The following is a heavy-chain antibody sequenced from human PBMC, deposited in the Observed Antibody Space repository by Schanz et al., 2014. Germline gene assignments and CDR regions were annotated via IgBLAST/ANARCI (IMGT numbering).Heavy chain of an antibody. V-gene: IGHV3-48*01. D-gene: IGHD4-17*01. CDR1: GFSFSSYS. Sequence: EADLVESGGGLIQRGESLRLSCSASGFSFSSYSMNWVRQAPGKGLEWLSYIDGKSTTVYYADSVKGRFTVSRDNAKNSMYLHMKSLRGEDTAVYYCARDRGHGDLPGDIWGQGTMVTVSS. J-gene: IGHJ3*02. CDR3: ARDRGHGDLPGDI. CDR2: IDGKSTTV.